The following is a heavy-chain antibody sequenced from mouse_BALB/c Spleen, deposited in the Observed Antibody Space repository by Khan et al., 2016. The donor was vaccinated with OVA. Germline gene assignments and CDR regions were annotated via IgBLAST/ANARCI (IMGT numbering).Heavy chain of an antibody. D-gene: IGHD6-2*01. Sequence: VQVVESGAELVRPGASVKLSCKTSGYIFTTYWIHWVKQRSGQGLEWIARIYPGTGNIYYSANFKGKATLTADNSSSTAYMQFSSLKSEDSAVYFCAREESLYYFDYWGQGTTLTVSS. J-gene: IGHJ2*01. V-gene: IGHV1-76*01. CDR1: GYIFTTYW. CDR2: IYPGTGNI. CDR3: AREESLYYFDY.